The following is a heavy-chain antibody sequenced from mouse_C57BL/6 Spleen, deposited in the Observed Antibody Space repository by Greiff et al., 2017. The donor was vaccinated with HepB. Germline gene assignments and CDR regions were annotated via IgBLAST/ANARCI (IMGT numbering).Heavy chain of an antibody. CDR1: GFNIKDDY. CDR2: IDPENGDT. Sequence: EVQLQQSGAELVRPGASVKLSCTASGFNIKDDYMHWVKQRPEQGLEWIGWIDPENGDTEYASKFQGKATITADTSSNTAYLQLSSLTSEDTAVYYCTTTNSRGYWGQGTTLTVSS. V-gene: IGHV14-4*01. J-gene: IGHJ2*01. CDR3: TTTNSRGY.